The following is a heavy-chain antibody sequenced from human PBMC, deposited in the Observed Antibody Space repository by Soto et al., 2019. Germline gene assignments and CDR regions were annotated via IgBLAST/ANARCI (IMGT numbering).Heavy chain of an antibody. CDR3: ARGPYYYGSGSYYNQPTSPSNYYGMDV. V-gene: IGHV4-38-2*01. D-gene: IGHD3-10*01. Sequence: SETLSLTCAVSGYSISSGYYWGWIRQPPGKGLEWIGSICHSGSTYYNPSLKSRVTISVDTSKNQFSLKLSSVTAADTAVYYCARGPYYYGSGSYYNQPTSPSNYYGMDVWGQGTTVTVSS. CDR1: GYSISSGYY. CDR2: ICHSGST. J-gene: IGHJ6*02.